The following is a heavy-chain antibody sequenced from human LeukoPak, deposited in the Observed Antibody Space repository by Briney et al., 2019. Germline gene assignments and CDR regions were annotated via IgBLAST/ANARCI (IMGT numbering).Heavy chain of an antibody. J-gene: IGHJ3*02. D-gene: IGHD1/OR15-1a*01. V-gene: IGHV1-18*01. Sequence: GASVKVSCKASGYTFTSYGISWVRQAPGQGLEWMGWISAYNDNTNYAQKLQGRVTMTTDTSTSTAYMELRSLRSDDTAVYYCAIRREHTLDAFDIWGQGTMVTVSS. CDR2: ISAYNDNT. CDR3: AIRREHTLDAFDI. CDR1: GYTFTSYG.